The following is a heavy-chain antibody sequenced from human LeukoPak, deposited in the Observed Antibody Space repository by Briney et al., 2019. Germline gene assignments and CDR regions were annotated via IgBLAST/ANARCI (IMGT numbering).Heavy chain of an antibody. D-gene: IGHD3-3*01. CDR1: GFTFSSYS. CDR3: ARGHFGVVLDY. CDR2: IHEDSTET. V-gene: IGHV3-21*01. Sequence: GGSLRLSCEGSGFTFSSYSMIWVRQAPGKGLEWVSSIHEDSTETRHADSLMGRFTISRDNAKKSLYLQMNSLRAEDTAVYYCARGHFGVVLDYWGQGTLVTVSS. J-gene: IGHJ4*02.